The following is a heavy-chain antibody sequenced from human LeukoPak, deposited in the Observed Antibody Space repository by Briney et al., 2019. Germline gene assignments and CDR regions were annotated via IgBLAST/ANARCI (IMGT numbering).Heavy chain of an antibody. J-gene: IGHJ4*02. Sequence: GGSLRLSCAASGFTFSSCGMHWVRQAPGKGLEWVAVISYDGSNKYYADSVKGRFTISRDNSKNTLYLQMNSLRAEDTAVYYCAKGDRNYDFWSGYYGHWGQGTLVTVSS. D-gene: IGHD3-3*01. CDR2: ISYDGSNK. CDR1: GFTFSSCG. V-gene: IGHV3-30*18. CDR3: AKGDRNYDFWSGYYGH.